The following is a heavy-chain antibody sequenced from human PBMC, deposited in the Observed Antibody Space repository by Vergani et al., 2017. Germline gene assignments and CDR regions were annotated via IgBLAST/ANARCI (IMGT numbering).Heavy chain of an antibody. Sequence: EVQLVESGGGLVKPGGSLRLSCAVSGFTFSNDWMNWVRQTSGKGLEWVSAISGHGDRTYYADSVKGRFTISRDNSKNTVYLQMNSLKAEDRATYYCAREERSNTSPFVGDWGQGTLVTV. CDR3: AREERSNTSPFVGD. V-gene: IGHV3-23*04. CDR2: ISGHGDRT. CDR1: GFTFSNDW. J-gene: IGHJ4*02. D-gene: IGHD2/OR15-2a*01.